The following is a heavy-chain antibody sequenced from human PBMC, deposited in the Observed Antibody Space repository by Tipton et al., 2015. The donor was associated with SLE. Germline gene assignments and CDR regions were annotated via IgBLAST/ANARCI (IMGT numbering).Heavy chain of an antibody. D-gene: IGHD3-16*02. CDR3: ARGGFMITFGGVIDHAFDI. CDR1: GFTFSSYE. Sequence: GSLRLSCAASGFTFSSYEMNWVRQAPGKGLEWVSYIRSSGSTIYYADPVKGRFTTSRDNAKNSLYLQMNSLRAEDTAVYYCARGGFMITFGGVIDHAFDIWGQGTMVTVSS. CDR2: IRSSGSTI. V-gene: IGHV3-48*03. J-gene: IGHJ3*02.